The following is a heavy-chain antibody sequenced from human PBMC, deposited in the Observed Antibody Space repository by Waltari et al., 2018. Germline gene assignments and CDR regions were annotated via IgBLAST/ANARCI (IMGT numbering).Heavy chain of an antibody. CDR2: FNPNRGGT. J-gene: IGHJ4*02. D-gene: IGHD1-26*01. V-gene: IGHV1-2*02. Sequence: QVQLVQSGAEVKKPGASVKVSCKASGYTFTGYYMHWVRQAPGQGLEWMGWFNPNRGGTNYAQKFQGRVTMTRYTSISTAYMELSRLRSDDTAVYYCARARTIVGASHWGQGTLVTVSS. CDR1: GYTFTGYY. CDR3: ARARTIVGASH.